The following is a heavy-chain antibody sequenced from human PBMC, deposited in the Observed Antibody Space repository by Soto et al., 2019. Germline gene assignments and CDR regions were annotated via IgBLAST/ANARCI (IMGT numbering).Heavy chain of an antibody. CDR1: GGSFSGYY. CDR3: AGNSGYDLDY. Sequence: SETLSLTCAVYGGSFSGYYWSWIRQPPGKGLEWIGEINHSGSTNYNPSLKSRVTISVDTSKNQFSLKLSSVTAADTAVYYCAGNSGYDLDYWGQGTLVTVSS. D-gene: IGHD5-12*01. J-gene: IGHJ4*02. CDR2: INHSGST. V-gene: IGHV4-34*01.